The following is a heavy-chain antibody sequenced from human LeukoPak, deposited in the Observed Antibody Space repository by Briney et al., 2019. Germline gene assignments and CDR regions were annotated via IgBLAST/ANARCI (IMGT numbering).Heavy chain of an antibody. CDR3: ARDRLAAAAPDAFDI. V-gene: IGHV4-34*01. D-gene: IGHD6-13*01. CDR1: GGSFRGYY. CDR2: INHSGST. J-gene: IGHJ3*02. Sequence: SETLSLTCAVYGGSFRGYYWSWIPHPPGKGLEWIGEINHSGSTNYNPSLKSRVTISVDTSKNKFSLKLSSVTAADTAVYYCARDRLAAAAPDAFDIWGQGTMVTVSS.